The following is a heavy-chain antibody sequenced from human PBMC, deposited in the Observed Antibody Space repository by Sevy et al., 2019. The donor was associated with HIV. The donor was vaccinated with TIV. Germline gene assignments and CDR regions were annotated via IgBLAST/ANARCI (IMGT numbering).Heavy chain of an antibody. CDR2: INPNSGST. J-gene: IGHJ3*02. Sequence: AAVKVSCKASGYTFTGHYMHWVRQAPGQGLEWMGWINPNSGSTDYAQKFQGRVTLTRDTSISTAYLELSRLTSDDTAVYYCTRVFPYCSGGIGYSPYDAFDIWGQGTMVTVSS. CDR3: TRVFPYCSGGIGYSPYDAFDI. D-gene: IGHD2-15*01. V-gene: IGHV1-2*02. CDR1: GYTFTGHY.